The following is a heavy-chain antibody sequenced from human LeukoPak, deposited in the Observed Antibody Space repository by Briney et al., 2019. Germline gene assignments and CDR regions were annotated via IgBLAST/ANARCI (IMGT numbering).Heavy chain of an antibody. J-gene: IGHJ3*02. CDR3: ARDYSETDAFDI. D-gene: IGHD6-13*01. CDR1: GFTFSSYS. Sequence: GGSLRLSCAASGFTFSSYSMNWVRQAPGKGLEWVSSISSSSSYIYYADSVKGRFTISRDNAKNSLYLQMNSLRAEDTAAYYCARDYSETDAFDIWGQGTMVTVSS. CDR2: ISSSSSYI. V-gene: IGHV3-21*01.